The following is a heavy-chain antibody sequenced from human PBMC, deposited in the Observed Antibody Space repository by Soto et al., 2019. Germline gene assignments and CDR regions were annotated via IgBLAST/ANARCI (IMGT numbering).Heavy chain of an antibody. CDR3: ARVKAARPDY. CDR1: GGSFSGYY. D-gene: IGHD6-6*01. V-gene: IGHV4-34*01. CDR2: INHSGST. J-gene: IGHJ4*02. Sequence: PSETLSLTCAGYGGSFSGYYWSWIRQPPGKGLEWIGEINHSGSTNYNPSLKSRVTISVDTSKNQFSLKLSSVTAADTAVYYCARVKAARPDYWGQGTLVTVSS.